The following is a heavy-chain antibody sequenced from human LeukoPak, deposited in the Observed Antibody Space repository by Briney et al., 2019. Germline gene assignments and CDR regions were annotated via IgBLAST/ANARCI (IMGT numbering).Heavy chain of an antibody. CDR2: IYYSGNT. D-gene: IGHD3-3*01. Sequence: SETLSLTCTVSGGSISGSSYYWGWIRQPPGKGLEWIGSIYYSGNTHYNPSLKSRVTISLDTSKNQFSLKLTSVTAADTAVYYCARHTIVWVAGTKRVHYFDYWGQGTLVTVSS. V-gene: IGHV4-39*01. CDR3: ARHTIVWVAGTKRVHYFDY. J-gene: IGHJ4*02. CDR1: GGSISGSSYY.